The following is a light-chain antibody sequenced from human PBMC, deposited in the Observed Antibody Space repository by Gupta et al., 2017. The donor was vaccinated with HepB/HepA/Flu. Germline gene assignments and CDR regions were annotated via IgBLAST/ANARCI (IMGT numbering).Light chain of an antibody. CDR3: QQYYTTPRT. CDR1: QSVLYSSNNKNY. Sequence: DIVMTQSPDSLAVSLGERATINCKSSQSVLYSSNNKNYLAWYQQKPGQPPKLLIYWASTREPGVPDRFSGSGSGTDFTLTISSLQAEDGAVYYCQQYYTTPRTFGQGTKVEIK. V-gene: IGKV4-1*01. CDR2: WAS. J-gene: IGKJ1*01.